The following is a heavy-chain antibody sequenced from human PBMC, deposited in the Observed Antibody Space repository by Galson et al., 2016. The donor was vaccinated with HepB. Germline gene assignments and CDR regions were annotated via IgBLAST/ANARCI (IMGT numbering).Heavy chain of an antibody. Sequence: CAISGDSVSSNSATWNWIRQSPSRGLEWLGRTYYRSKWYNDYALSVKSRITINPDTSKNQFSLKLNSVTAADTAVYYCARRIVVVVAATRGVDWFDPWGQGTLVTVSS. CDR3: ARRIVVVVAATRGVDWFDP. D-gene: IGHD2-15*01. V-gene: IGHV6-1*01. CDR1: GDSVSSNSAT. J-gene: IGHJ5*02. CDR2: TYYRSKWYN.